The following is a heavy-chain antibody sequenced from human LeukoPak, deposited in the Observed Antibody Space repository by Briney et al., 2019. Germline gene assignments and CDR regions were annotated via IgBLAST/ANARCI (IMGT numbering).Heavy chain of an antibody. CDR3: ARALLWFGEFRYSWFDP. J-gene: IGHJ5*02. Sequence: SETLSLTCTVSGGSISSYYWSWIRQPPGKGLEWIGYIYYSGSTNYNPSLKSRVTISVDTSKNQFSLKLSSVTAADTAVYYCARALLWFGEFRYSWFDPRGQGTLVTVSS. CDR2: IYYSGST. CDR1: GGSISSYY. V-gene: IGHV4-59*01. D-gene: IGHD3-10*01.